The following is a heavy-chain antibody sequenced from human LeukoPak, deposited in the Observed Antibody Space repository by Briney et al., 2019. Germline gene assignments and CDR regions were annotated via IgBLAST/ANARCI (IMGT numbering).Heavy chain of an antibody. CDR3: AKDRNGSYDI. CDR1: GFTFSSYG. CDR2: ISGDGGST. J-gene: IGHJ3*02. Sequence: PGGSLRLSCAASGFTFSSYGMHWVRQAPGKGLEWVSLISGDGGSTYYADSVKGRFTISRDNSKNSLYLQMNSLRTEDTALYYCAKDRNGSYDIWGQGTMVTVSS. D-gene: IGHD1-26*01. V-gene: IGHV3-43*02.